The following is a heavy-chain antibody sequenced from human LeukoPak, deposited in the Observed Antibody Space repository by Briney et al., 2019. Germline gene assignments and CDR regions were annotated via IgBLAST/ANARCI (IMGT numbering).Heavy chain of an antibody. V-gene: IGHV6-1*01. D-gene: IGHD5-18*01. CDR1: GDSVSSNSAA. CDR2: TYYRSNWYN. CDR3: ARDPGGGYSYVPRKQRNYYFDY. Sequence: SQTLSLTCAISGDSVSSNSAAWNWIRQSPSKGLEWLGRTYYRSNWYNDYALSVKSRITISADTSKNQFSLQLNSVTPEDTAVYYCARDPGGGYSYVPRKQRNYYFDYWGQGTLVTVSS. J-gene: IGHJ4*02.